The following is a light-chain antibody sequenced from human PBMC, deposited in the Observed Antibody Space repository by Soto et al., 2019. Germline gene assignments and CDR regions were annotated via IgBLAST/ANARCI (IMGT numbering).Light chain of an antibody. V-gene: IGKV1-5*01. Sequence: DVQMTQSPSTLSASVGDRVSITCRASQSISSWLAWYQQKPGKAPKLLIYDASSLASGVPSRFSGSGSGTDFTLTISSLQPEDFATYYCQQFNNFPWTFGPGTKVDIK. CDR3: QQFNNFPWT. J-gene: IGKJ1*01. CDR2: DAS. CDR1: QSISSW.